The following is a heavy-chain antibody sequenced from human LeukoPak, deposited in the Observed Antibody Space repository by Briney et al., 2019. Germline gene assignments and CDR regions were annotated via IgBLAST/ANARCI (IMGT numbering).Heavy chain of an antibody. CDR1: GFTFSSYA. D-gene: IGHD6-19*01. J-gene: IGHJ4*02. CDR2: ISYDGSNK. CDR3: AKSKPSGWSFDY. Sequence: SGGSLRLSCAASGFTFSSYAMHWVRQAPGKGLEWVAVISYDGSNKYYADSVKGRFTISRDNSKNTLYLQMNSLRAEDTAVYYCAKSKPSGWSFDYWGQGTLVTVSS. V-gene: IGHV3-30*01.